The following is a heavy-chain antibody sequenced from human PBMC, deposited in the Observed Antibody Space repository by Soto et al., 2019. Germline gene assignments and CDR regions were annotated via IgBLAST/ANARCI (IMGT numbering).Heavy chain of an antibody. CDR2: ISGSGGST. CDR3: AKDLFWDSSTWYYLDY. D-gene: IGHD6-13*01. Sequence: EVQLLESGGGLVQPGGSLRLSCAASGFTFSSYAMSWVRQAPGKGLEWVSGISGSGGSTYYADSVKGRLTISRDNSKNPLYLQMNSLRGEDTAVYYCAKDLFWDSSTWYYLDYWGQGTLVTVSS. V-gene: IGHV3-23*01. J-gene: IGHJ4*02. CDR1: GFTFSSYA.